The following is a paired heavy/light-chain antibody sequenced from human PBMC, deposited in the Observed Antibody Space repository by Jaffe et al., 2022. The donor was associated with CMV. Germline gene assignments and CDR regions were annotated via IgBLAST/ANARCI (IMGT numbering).Heavy chain of an antibody. J-gene: IGHJ3*01. CDR1: GGSLSGYY. D-gene: IGHD6-13*01. Sequence: QVQLQESGPGLVKPSETLSLTCTLSGGSLSGYYWSWVRQPPGKGLEWIAFIFYSGRTSYNPSLKSRVTISLDTSKEQFSLKVSSVTAADTAVYFCARHIAAPGSEAFDVWGRGTMVTVSS. CDR2: IFYSGRT. CDR3: ARHIAAPGSEAFDV. V-gene: IGHV4-59*08.
Light chain of an antibody. CDR1: GSDVGAYDY. V-gene: IGLV2-11*01. J-gene: IGLJ3*02. CDR2: DVT. CDR3: CSYAGSSTRV. Sequence: QSALTQPRSVSGSPGQSVTISCTGTGSDVGAYDYVSWYQQHPGKAPKLMIYDVTKRPSAVPDRFSGSKSGNTASLTISGLQAEDEADYYCCSYAGSSTRVFGGGTKLTVL.